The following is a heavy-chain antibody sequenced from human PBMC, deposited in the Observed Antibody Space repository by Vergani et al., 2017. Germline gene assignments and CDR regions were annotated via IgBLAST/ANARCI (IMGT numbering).Heavy chain of an antibody. CDR2: IDRTGRT. V-gene: IGHV4-38-2*02. Sequence: QVQLQESGPRLVKPSETLPLICSVSGYSISSGYFWGWIRQSPGKGLEWLGTIDRTGRTHLSPSLKSRLTISVDTTKNQFSLRLTSATAADTAVYYCGRVADFYGLGSRLLDLWGQGILVTVSS. J-gene: IGHJ5*02. CDR1: GYSISSGYF. CDR3: GRVADFYGLGSRLLDL. D-gene: IGHD3-10*01.